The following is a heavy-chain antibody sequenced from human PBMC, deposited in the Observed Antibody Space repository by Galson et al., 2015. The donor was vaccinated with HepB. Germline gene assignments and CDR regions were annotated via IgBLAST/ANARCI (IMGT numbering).Heavy chain of an antibody. J-gene: IGHJ4*02. CDR3: ARQRDYASPRSDY. CDR1: GYSFTSYW. Sequence: QSGAEVKKPGESLRISCKASGYSFTSYWITWVRQMPGKGLEWMGWIEPSDSYTNYIASFQGHVTISADKSISTAYLQWSSLKASETAMYYCARQRDYASPRSDYGGQGILFTVSS. D-gene: IGHD4-17*01. V-gene: IGHV5-10-1*01. CDR2: IEPSDSYT.